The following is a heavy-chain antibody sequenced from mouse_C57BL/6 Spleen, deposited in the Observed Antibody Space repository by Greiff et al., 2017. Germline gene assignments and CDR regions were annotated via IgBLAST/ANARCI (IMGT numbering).Heavy chain of an antibody. CDR1: GYAFTNYL. CDR2: INPGSGGP. D-gene: IGHD1-1*01. Sequence: LQESGAELVRPGTSVKVSCKASGYAFTNYLIEWVKQRPGQGLEWIGVINPGSGGPNYNEKFKGKATLTADKSSSTAYMQLSSLASEDSAVYFCARRNYGSSYWYFDVWGTGTTVTVSS. J-gene: IGHJ1*03. CDR3: ARRNYGSSYWYFDV. V-gene: IGHV1-54*01.